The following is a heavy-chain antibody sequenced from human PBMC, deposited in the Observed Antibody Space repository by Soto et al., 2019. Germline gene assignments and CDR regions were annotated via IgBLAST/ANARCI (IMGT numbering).Heavy chain of an antibody. D-gene: IGHD2-2*02. Sequence: PGGSLRLSCATSGFTFSNFDMHWVRQVPGKGLEWVSAIGAARDTYYLWSVKGRFTISRENAKNSVYLQMNDLRAGDSAVYYCARAYTGRLPRRADYYYAMDVWGQGTTVTVSS. CDR1: GFTFSNFD. J-gene: IGHJ6*02. CDR3: ARAYTGRLPRRADYYYAMDV. V-gene: IGHV3-13*01. CDR2: IGAARDT.